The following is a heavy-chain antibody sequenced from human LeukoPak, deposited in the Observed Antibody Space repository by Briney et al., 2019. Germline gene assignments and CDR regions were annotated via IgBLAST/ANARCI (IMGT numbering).Heavy chain of an antibody. CDR1: GGSISSGSYY. V-gene: IGHV4-61*02. J-gene: IGHJ6*03. D-gene: IGHD6-13*01. Sequence: SETLSLTCTVSGGSISSGSYYWSWIRQPAGKGLEWIGRIYTSGSTNYNPSLKSRVTISVDTSKNQFSLKLSSVTAADTAVYYCARESIAAAGYYYYYMDVWGKGTTVTISS. CDR2: IYTSGST. CDR3: ARESIAAAGYYYYYMDV.